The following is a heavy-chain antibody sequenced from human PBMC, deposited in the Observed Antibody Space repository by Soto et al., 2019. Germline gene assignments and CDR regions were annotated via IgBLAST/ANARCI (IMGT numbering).Heavy chain of an antibody. V-gene: IGHV4-39*02. J-gene: IGHJ5*02. CDR3: ARRLARGVIGWFDP. Sequence: SETLSLTCTVSGGSISSGTYYWGWVRQPPGKGLEWIGSLYYTGRTYYSPSLKSRVTISVDTSKNHFSLNLTSVTAADTAVYYCARRLARGVIGWFDPWGQGTLVTVSS. D-gene: IGHD3-10*01. CDR1: GGSISSGTYY. CDR2: LYYTGRT.